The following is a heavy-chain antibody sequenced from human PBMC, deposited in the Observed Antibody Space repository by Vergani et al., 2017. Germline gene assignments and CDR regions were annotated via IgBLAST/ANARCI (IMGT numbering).Heavy chain of an antibody. D-gene: IGHD5-12*01. CDR2: IYYSGST. V-gene: IGHV4-59*01. CDR1: GGPISSYY. J-gene: IGHJ4*02. CDR3: ARSYSGYDYYFDY. Sequence: QVQLQESGPGRVKPSETLSLTCTVSGGPISSYYWSWIRQPPGKGLEWIGYIYYSGSTNSNPSLKSRVTISVDTSKNQFSLKLSSVTAADTAVYYCARSYSGYDYYFDYWGQGTLVTVSS.